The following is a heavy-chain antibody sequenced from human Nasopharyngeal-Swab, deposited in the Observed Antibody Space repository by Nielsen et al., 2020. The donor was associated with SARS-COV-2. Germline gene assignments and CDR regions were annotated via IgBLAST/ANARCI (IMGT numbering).Heavy chain of an antibody. V-gene: IGHV7-4-1*02. CDR3: ARAAELQLPLYMDV. CDR2: INTNTGNP. D-gene: IGHD1-1*01. CDR1: GYTFTSYA. J-gene: IGHJ6*03. Sequence: ASVKVSCKASGYTFTSYAMNWVRQAPGQGLEWMGWINTNTGNPTYAQGFTGRFVFSLDTSVSTAYLQISSLKVEDTAVYYCARAAELQLPLYMDVWGKGTTVTVSS.